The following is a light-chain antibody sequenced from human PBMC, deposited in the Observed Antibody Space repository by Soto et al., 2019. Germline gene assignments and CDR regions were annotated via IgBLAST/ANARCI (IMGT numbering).Light chain of an antibody. CDR1: QSFSNNY. V-gene: IGKV3D-20*01. CDR2: DAS. Sequence: FVLTQSPGTLSLSPGERATLSCGASQSFSNNYLAWYQHKPVQAPRLLIHDASSRATGIPDRLSGSGSGTNFTLTISRMEPEDVAVYYCQQYGSSPLTFGEGTKVDIK. CDR3: QQYGSSPLT. J-gene: IGKJ4*01.